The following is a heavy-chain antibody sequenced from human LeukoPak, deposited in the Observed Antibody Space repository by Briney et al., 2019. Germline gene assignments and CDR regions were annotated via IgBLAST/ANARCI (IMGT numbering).Heavy chain of an antibody. D-gene: IGHD3-10*01. CDR3: AKDLPARTMVRGVIGSFDY. CDR1: GFTFSSYW. CDR2: IKQDGSEK. Sequence: PGGSLRLSCAASGFTFSSYWMSWVRQAPGKGLEWVANIKQDGSEKYYVDSVKGRFTISRDNAKDSLYLQMNSLRAKDTAVYYCAKDLPARTMVRGVIGSFDYWGQGTLVTVSS. V-gene: IGHV3-7*01. J-gene: IGHJ4*02.